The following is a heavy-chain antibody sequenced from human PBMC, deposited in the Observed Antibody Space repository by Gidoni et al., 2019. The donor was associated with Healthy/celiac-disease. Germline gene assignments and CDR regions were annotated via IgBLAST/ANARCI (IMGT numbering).Heavy chain of an antibody. V-gene: IGHV4-59*01. CDR1: GRSISSYY. Sequence: QVQLQESGPGLVKPSETLSLTCTVSGRSISSYYWSWIRQPPGKGLEWIGYIYYSGSTNFNPSLKSRVTISVDTSKNQFSLKLSSVTAADTAVYYCARGAANRWYFDLWGRGTLVTVSS. J-gene: IGHJ2*01. CDR2: IYYSGST. D-gene: IGHD6-25*01. CDR3: ARGAANRWYFDL.